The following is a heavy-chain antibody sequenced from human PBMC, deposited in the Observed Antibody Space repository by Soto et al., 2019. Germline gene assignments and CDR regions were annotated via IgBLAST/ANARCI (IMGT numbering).Heavy chain of an antibody. CDR3: AKGRGGYSGYDPWCFDY. J-gene: IGHJ4*02. D-gene: IGHD5-12*01. V-gene: IGHV3-9*01. CDR1: RFTFDDYA. Sequence: EVQLVESGGGLVQPGRSLRLSCAASRFTFDDYAMHWVRQAPGKGLEWVSGISWNSGSIGYADSVKGRFTISRDNAKNSLYLQMNSLRAEDTALYYCAKGRGGYSGYDPWCFDYWGQGTLVTVSS. CDR2: ISWNSGSI.